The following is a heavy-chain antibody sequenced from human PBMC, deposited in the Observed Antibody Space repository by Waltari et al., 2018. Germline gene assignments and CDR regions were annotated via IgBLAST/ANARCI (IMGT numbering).Heavy chain of an antibody. V-gene: IGHV4-39*01. CDR2: LHYGGSS. D-gene: IGHD1-7*01. Sequence: QLQLQESGPGLVNPSETLSLTCTVSGVSISTSRYYWGWIRQPPGKGLDWIRSLHYGGSSYFNPSLKSRVTISVDTSKNQFSLKLTSVTAADTAVYYCATLPIPLELWYFDLWGRGTLVTVSS. CDR3: ATLPIPLELWYFDL. J-gene: IGHJ2*01. CDR1: GVSISTSRYY.